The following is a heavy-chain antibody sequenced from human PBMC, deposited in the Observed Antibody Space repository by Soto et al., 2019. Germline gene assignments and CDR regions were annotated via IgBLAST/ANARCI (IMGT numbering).Heavy chain of an antibody. CDR2: ISSSSSTI. CDR1: GFTFSSYS. D-gene: IGHD3-10*01. CDR3: ARDLYGSGSYAELLDP. Sequence: GGSLRLSCAASGFTFSSYSMNWVRQAPGKGLEWVSYISSSSSTIYYADSVKGRFTISRDNAKNSLYLQMNSLRAEDTAVYYCARDLYGSGSYAELLDPWGQGTLVTVSS. J-gene: IGHJ5*02. V-gene: IGHV3-48*01.